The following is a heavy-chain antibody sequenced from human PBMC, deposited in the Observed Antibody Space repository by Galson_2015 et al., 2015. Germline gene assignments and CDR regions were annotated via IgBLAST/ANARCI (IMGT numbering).Heavy chain of an antibody. J-gene: IGHJ3*02. CDR2: ISDNDDRT. CDR1: GFTFRSYA. Sequence: SLRLSCAASGFTFRSYAMGWVRQAPGKGLEWVSIISDNDDRTYYTDSVKGRFTISRDNSENTLYLQMNSLRVEDTAVYYCAKEKPTTTAFEIWGQGTMVTVSS. D-gene: IGHD4-11*01. V-gene: IGHV3-23*01. CDR3: AKEKPTTTAFEI.